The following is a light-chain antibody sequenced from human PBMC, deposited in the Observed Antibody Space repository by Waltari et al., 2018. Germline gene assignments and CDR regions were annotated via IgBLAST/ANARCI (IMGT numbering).Light chain of an antibody. V-gene: IGLV3-1*01. J-gene: IGLJ2*01. CDR3: QAWDISTGI. CDR2: QDS. Sequence: SYELTQSASVSVSPGQTASITCSGDKLGDKYASWYQQKPGQSPVLVMYQDSKRPSGSPERFSGSTSGNTATLTISGTQAMDEAEYYCQAWDISTGIFGGGTKLTVL. CDR1: KLGDKY.